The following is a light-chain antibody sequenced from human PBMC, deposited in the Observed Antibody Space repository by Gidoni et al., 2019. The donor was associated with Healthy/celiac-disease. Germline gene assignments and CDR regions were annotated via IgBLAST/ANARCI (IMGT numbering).Light chain of an antibody. CDR3: QAWDSSTACV. CDR2: QDS. V-gene: IGLV3-1*01. Sequence: SYELIQLPSFPMSPGQSASITCSGAKWGGKHACWYQQKPGQSRVLVIYQDSKWPTGIPERFSGSNSGNTDTLTISGTQARDEADYDGQAWDSSTACVFGTGTKVTVL. J-gene: IGLJ1*01. CDR1: KWGGKH.